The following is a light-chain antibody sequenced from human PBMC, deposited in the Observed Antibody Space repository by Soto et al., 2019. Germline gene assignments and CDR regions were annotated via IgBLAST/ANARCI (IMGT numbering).Light chain of an antibody. Sequence: EIVLTQSPATLSASPGERATLSCRASQSVSSNYLAWYQQKPGQAPRLLIHAASTGATGIPARFRGSGSGTDFTLTISSLEPEDSAVYFCHQYADSPQTFGQGTKVDIK. CDR3: HQYADSPQT. V-gene: IGKV3-20*01. J-gene: IGKJ2*01. CDR2: AAS. CDR1: QSVSSNY.